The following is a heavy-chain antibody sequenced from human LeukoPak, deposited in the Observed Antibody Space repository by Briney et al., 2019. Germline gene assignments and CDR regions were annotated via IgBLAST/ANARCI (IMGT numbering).Heavy chain of an antibody. CDR1: GFTFSTHA. V-gene: IGHV3-23*01. CDR2: IGGRGVST. CDR3: AKAASGNWNDVSDY. J-gene: IGHJ4*02. D-gene: IGHD1-1*01. Sequence: PGGSLRLSCAASGFTFSTHAMHWVRQAPGKGLEWVSAIGGRGVSTSYADSVRGRFTISRDNSKNTLYLQMNSLRAEDTAVYYCAKAASGNWNDVSDYWGQGTLVTVSS.